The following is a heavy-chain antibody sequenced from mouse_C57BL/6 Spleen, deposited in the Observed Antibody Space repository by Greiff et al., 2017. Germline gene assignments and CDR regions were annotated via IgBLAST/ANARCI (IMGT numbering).Heavy chain of an antibody. J-gene: IGHJ4*01. V-gene: IGHV5-17*01. CDR1: GFTFSDYG. Sequence: EVKLQESGGGLVKPGGSLKLSCAASGFTFSDYGMHWVRQAPEKGLEWVAYISSGSSTIYYADTVKGRFTISRDNAKNTLFLQMTSLRSEDTAMYYCATNWDGYYAMDYWGQGTSVTVSS. CDR2: ISSGSSTI. CDR3: ATNWDGYYAMDY. D-gene: IGHD4-1*01.